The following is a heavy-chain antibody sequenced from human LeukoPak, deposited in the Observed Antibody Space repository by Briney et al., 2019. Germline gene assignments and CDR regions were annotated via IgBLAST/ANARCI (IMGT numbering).Heavy chain of an antibody. CDR3: ARDLYGDYALDY. D-gene: IGHD4-17*01. CDR1: GFTFTTYS. V-gene: IGHV3-21*06. Sequence: GGSLRLSCAASGFTFTTYSMNWVRQAPEKGLEWVSSISGSSSSIYHADSVKGRFTISRDNAKNSLYLQMNSLRAEDTAVYYCARDLYGDYALDYWGQGTLVTVSS. J-gene: IGHJ4*02. CDR2: ISGSSSSI.